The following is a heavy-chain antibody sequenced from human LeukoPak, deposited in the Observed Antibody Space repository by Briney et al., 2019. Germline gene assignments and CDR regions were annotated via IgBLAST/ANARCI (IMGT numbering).Heavy chain of an antibody. D-gene: IGHD6-13*01. CDR2: ISYDGSNK. CDR1: GFTFSSYA. CDR3: ARDPPYSSSWYHFDY. Sequence: GRSLRLSCAASGFTFSSYAMHRVRQAPGKGLEWVAVISYDGSNKYYADSVKGRFTISRDNSKNTLYLQMNSLRAEDTAVYYCARDPPYSSSWYHFDYWGQGTLVTVSS. J-gene: IGHJ4*02. V-gene: IGHV3-30-3*01.